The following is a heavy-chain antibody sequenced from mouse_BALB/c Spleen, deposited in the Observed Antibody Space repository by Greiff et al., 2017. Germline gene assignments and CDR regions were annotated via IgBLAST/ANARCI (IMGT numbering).Heavy chain of an antibody. V-gene: IGHV5-17*02. J-gene: IGHJ2*01. CDR2: ISSGSSTI. D-gene: IGHD1-2*01. CDR1: GFTFSSFG. CDR3: ARSSLLRLQYFDY. Sequence: DVKLQESGGGLVQPGGSRKLSCAASGFTFSSFGMHWVRQAPEKGLEWVAYISSGSSTIYYADTVKGRFTISRDNPKNTLFLQMTSLRSEDTAMYYCARSSLLRLQYFDYWGQGTTLTVSS.